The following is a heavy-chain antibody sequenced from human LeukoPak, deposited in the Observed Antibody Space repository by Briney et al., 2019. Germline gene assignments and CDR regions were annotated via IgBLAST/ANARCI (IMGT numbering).Heavy chain of an antibody. J-gene: IGHJ4*02. CDR2: IKQDGSKK. V-gene: IGHV3-7*01. Sequence: GGSLRLSCAASAFTFSSYWMSWVRQAPGKGLEWVANIKQDGSKKYYVDSVKGRFTISRDNAKNSLYLQMNSLRAEDTAVYYCARVETSDSSGYYYGYWGQGTLVTVSS. D-gene: IGHD3-22*01. CDR1: AFTFSSYW. CDR3: ARVETSDSSGYYYGY.